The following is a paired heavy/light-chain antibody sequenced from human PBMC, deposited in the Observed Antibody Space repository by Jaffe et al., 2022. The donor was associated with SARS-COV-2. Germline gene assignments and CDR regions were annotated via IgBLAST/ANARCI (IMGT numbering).Heavy chain of an antibody. J-gene: IGHJ4*02. CDR1: GFTFSSSW. CDR3: TRDGRRDCSSTSCYFDF. CDR2: INQDGSEK. D-gene: IGHD2-2*01. V-gene: IGHV3-7*03. Sequence: VQLVESGGDLVQPGGSLRLSCAASGFTFSSSWMTWVRQAPGKGLEWVANINQDGSEKYFADSVKGRFTISRDNAKNSLYLQMNSLRAEDTAVYYCTRDGRRDCSSTSCYFDFWGQGTRVTVSS.
Light chain of an antibody. CDR3: HQYNSYSRT. CDR2: KAS. V-gene: IGKV1-5*03. J-gene: IGKJ1*01. Sequence: DIQMTQSPSTLSASVGDRVTITCRASQSISSWLAWYQQKPGKAPKLLIYKASSLEGGVPSRFSGSGSGTEFTLTISSLQPDDFATYYCHQYNSYSRTFGQGTKVGIK. CDR1: QSISSW.